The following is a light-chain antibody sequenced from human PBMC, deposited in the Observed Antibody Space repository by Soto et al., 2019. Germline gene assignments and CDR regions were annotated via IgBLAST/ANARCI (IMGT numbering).Light chain of an antibody. Sequence: EIVLTQSPATLSLSPGERATLSCRASQSVSTYLAWYQQRPGQAPRLLIYDASYRATDIPPRFSGSGSGTYFTLPISSLAPEDFAVYYCQQRRSWPPTLTLGQGTRLEIK. CDR3: QQRRSWPPTLT. CDR2: DAS. CDR1: QSVSTY. V-gene: IGKV3-11*01. J-gene: IGKJ5*01.